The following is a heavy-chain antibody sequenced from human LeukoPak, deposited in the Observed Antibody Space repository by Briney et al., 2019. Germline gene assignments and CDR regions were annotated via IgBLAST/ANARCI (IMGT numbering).Heavy chain of an antibody. V-gene: IGHV4-39*07. D-gene: IGHD5-12*01. J-gene: IGHJ4*02. CDR2: IYYSGST. CDR1: GGSISSSSYY. CDR3: AREQGKEATMYYFDY. Sequence: PSETLSLTCTVSGGSISSSSYYWGWIRQPPGKGLEWIGSIYYSGSTYYNPSLKSRVTISVDTSKNQFSLKLSSVTAADTAVYYCAREQGKEATMYYFDYWGQGTLVTVSS.